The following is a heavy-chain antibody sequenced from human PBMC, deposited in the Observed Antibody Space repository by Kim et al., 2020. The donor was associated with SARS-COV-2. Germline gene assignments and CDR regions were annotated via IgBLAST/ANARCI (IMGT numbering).Heavy chain of an antibody. CDR2: NWHN. Sequence: NWHNDYAESVKSRITINPDTSKNQFSLQLNSVTPEDTAVYYCATYHFDYWGQGTLVTVSS. CDR3: ATYHFDY. D-gene: IGHD2-2*01. V-gene: IGHV6-1*01. J-gene: IGHJ4*02.